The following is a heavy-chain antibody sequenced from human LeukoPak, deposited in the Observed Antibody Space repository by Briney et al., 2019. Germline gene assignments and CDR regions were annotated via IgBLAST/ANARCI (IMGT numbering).Heavy chain of an antibody. J-gene: IGHJ4*02. V-gene: IGHV4-39*01. Sequence: SETLSLTCIVSGGSISSTTYYWCWIRQRPGKGLEWIGSIYYSGSTWYNPSLKSRVTVSADTSKNQFSLKLTSVTAADTAVYYCARDRACSNGVCSYFDYWGQGTVVTVSS. CDR1: GGSISSTTYY. CDR2: IYYSGST. CDR3: ARDRACSNGVCSYFDY. D-gene: IGHD2-8*01.